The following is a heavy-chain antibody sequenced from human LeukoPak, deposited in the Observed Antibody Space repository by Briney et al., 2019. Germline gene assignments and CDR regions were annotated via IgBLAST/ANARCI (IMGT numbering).Heavy chain of an antibody. J-gene: IGHJ4*02. CDR1: GGTFSSYA. CDR2: IIPIFGTA. Sequence: SVKVSCKASGGTFSSYAISWVRQAPGQGLEWMGGIIPIFGTANYAQKFQGRVTITTDESTSTAYMELSSLRSEDTAVYYCARVDYYGSGSYLWGQGTLVTVSS. D-gene: IGHD3-10*01. CDR3: ARVDYYGSGSYL. V-gene: IGHV1-69*05.